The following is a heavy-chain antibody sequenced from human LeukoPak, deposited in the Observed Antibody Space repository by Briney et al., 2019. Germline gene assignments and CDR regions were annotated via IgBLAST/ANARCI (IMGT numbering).Heavy chain of an antibody. V-gene: IGHV3-21*01. CDR3: ATNGATISSGWYGVDY. J-gene: IGHJ4*02. CDR2: ISSGSSYI. D-gene: IGHD6-19*01. Sequence: GGSLRLSCAASGFTFSSYSMNWVRQAPGKGLEWVSSISSGSSYIYYADSVKGRFTISRDNAKNSLYLQMNSLRAEDTAVYYCATNGATISSGWYGVDYWGQGTLVTVSS. CDR1: GFTFSSYS.